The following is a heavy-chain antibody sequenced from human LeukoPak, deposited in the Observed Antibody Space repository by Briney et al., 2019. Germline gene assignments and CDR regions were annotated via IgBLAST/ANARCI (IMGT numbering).Heavy chain of an antibody. V-gene: IGHV3-74*01. J-gene: IGHJ4*02. D-gene: IGHD3-10*01. Sequence: GGSLRLSCAASGFAFSSYWIHWVRQAPGKGLVWVSRINSDGSSTSYADSVKGRFTISRDNAKYTLYLQMNSLRAEDTAVYYCARGGWFGELPFDYWGQGTLVTVSS. CDR3: ARGGWFGELPFDY. CDR2: INSDGSST. CDR1: GFAFSSYW.